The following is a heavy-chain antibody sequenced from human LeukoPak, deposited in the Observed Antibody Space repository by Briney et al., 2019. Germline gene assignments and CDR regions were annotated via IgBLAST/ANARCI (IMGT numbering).Heavy chain of an antibody. V-gene: IGHV3-23*01. CDR1: GFTFSNFA. CDR2: ISGSGGST. D-gene: IGHD6-19*01. Sequence: GGSLRLSCAASGFTFSNFAMNWVRQAPGKGLEWVSTISGSGGSTYYADSVKGRFTISRDNSKNTLYLQMNSLRAEDTAVYYCAKMVHTEQWLVPFDYWGQGALVTVSS. J-gene: IGHJ4*02. CDR3: AKMVHTEQWLVPFDY.